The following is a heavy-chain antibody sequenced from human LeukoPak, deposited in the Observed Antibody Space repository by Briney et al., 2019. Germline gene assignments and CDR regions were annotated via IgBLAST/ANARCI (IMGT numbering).Heavy chain of an antibody. CDR1: GGSISSSSYY. CDR3: AREEVINYYYYYMDV. J-gene: IGHJ6*03. CDR2: IYYSGST. Sequence: PSETLSLTCTVSGGSISSSSYYWGWIRQPPGKGLEWIGSIYYSGSTYYNPSLKSRVTISVDTSKNQFSLKLSSVTAADTAVYYCAREEVINYYYYYMDVWGKGTTVTVSS. V-gene: IGHV4-39*07. D-gene: IGHD3-22*01.